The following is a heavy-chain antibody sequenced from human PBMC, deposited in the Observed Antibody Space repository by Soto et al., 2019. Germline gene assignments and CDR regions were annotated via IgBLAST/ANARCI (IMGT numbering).Heavy chain of an antibody. CDR2: IYYSGST. Sequence: SETLSLTCTVSGGPISSSSYYWSWIRQSPGKGLEWIGSIYYSGSTYYNPSLKSRVTISADTSNNQLSLQLNSVTPDGTAVYYCARLIGDSWLDSWGQGTLVTVSS. CDR1: GGPISSSSYY. J-gene: IGHJ5*01. CDR3: ARLIGDSWLDS. V-gene: IGHV4-39*01.